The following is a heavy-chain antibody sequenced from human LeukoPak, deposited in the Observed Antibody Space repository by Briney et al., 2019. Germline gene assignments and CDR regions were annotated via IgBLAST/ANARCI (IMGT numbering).Heavy chain of an antibody. Sequence: SETLSLPCSVSGFSISSGYYWGWIRQPPGKGLEWIGSIYHNGRTFYNPSLKSRVTISVDTSKNQFSLKLSSVTAADTAVYYCARLTYSNNWYFRRGLDNWFDPWGQGTLVTVSS. V-gene: IGHV4-38-2*01. D-gene: IGHD6-13*01. CDR2: IYHNGRT. CDR1: GFSISSGYY. CDR3: ARLTYSNNWYFRRGLDNWFDP. J-gene: IGHJ5*02.